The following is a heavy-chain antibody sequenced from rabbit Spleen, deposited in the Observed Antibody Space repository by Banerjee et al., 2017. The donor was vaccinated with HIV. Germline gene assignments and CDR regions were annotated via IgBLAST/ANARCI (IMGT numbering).Heavy chain of an antibody. J-gene: IGHJ4*01. V-gene: IGHV1S7*01. D-gene: IGHD1-1*01. CDR2: IDPVFGIA. CDR3: LREVYHILGL. Sequence: QLEESGGGLVQPGGSLKLSCKASGFDFSSYGVNWVRQAPGKGLEWIGYIDPVFGIAVYASWVNGRFTISRDNAQNTLYLQLNSLTAADTATYFCLREVYHILGLWGPGTLVTVS. CDR1: GFDFSSYG.